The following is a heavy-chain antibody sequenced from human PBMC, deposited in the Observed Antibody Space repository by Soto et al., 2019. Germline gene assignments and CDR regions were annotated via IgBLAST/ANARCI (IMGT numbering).Heavy chain of an antibody. J-gene: IGHJ6*02. CDR2: ISAYNGNT. Sequence: ASVKVSCKASGYTFTSYGISWVRQAPGQGLEWMGWISAYNGNTNYAQKLQGRVTMTTDTSTSTAYMELRSLRSDDTAVYYCARGYQLLRFYYYYGTDVWGHGTTVTVSS. CDR1: GYTFTSYG. CDR3: ARGYQLLRFYYYYGTDV. V-gene: IGHV1-18*01. D-gene: IGHD2-2*01.